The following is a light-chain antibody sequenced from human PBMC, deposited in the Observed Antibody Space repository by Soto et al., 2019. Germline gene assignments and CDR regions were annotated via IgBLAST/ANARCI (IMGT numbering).Light chain of an antibody. V-gene: IGKV1-5*01. CDR2: DAS. CDR1: QSISRW. J-gene: IGKJ2*01. Sequence: IQMTQSPSTLSASVGDRVTITCRASQSISRWLAWYQKKPGKAPKLLIFDASSLDSGVPSRFSGSGSGTEFFLIIRSLQPDDFATYYCQQYNSYSGYTFGQGTNLEIK. CDR3: QQYNSYSGYT.